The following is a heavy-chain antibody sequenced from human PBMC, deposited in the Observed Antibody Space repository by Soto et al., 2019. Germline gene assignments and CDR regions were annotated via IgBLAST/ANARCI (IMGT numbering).Heavy chain of an antibody. CDR3: AILSGYSSRIDY. Sequence: SETLSLTCAVYGGSFSGYYWSWIRQPPGKGLEWIGEINHSGSTNYNPSLKSRVTISVDTSKNQFSLKLSSVTAADTAVYYCAILSGYSSRIDYWGQGTLVTVSS. J-gene: IGHJ4*02. CDR1: GGSFSGYY. D-gene: IGHD6-13*01. V-gene: IGHV4-34*01. CDR2: INHSGST.